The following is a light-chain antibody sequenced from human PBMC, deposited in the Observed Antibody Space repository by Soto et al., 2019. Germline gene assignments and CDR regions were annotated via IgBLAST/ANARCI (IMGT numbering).Light chain of an antibody. CDR3: PQYGSSPWT. CDR1: QNVAANY. CDR2: GAS. J-gene: IGKJ1*01. Sequence: EIVLTQSPGTLSLSPGERGTLSCRASQNVAANYLAWFQQKPGQAPRLLIYGASTRATGIPDRFSGSGSGTDFTLTISRLEPEDFAVYYCPQYGSSPWTFGQGTKVEIK. V-gene: IGKV3-20*01.